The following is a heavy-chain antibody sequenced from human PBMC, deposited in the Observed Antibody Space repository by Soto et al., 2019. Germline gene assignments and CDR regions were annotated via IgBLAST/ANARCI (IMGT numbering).Heavy chain of an antibody. J-gene: IGHJ6*02. Sequence: ASVKVSCKASGYTFTSYYMHWVRQAPGQGLEWMGIINPSGGSTSYAQKFQGRVTMTRDTSTSTVYMELSSLRSEDTAVYYCARDFSEQRLVPYYYGMDVWGQGTTVTVSS. D-gene: IGHD6-13*01. CDR2: INPSGGST. V-gene: IGHV1-46*01. CDR3: ARDFSEQRLVPYYYGMDV. CDR1: GYTFTSYY.